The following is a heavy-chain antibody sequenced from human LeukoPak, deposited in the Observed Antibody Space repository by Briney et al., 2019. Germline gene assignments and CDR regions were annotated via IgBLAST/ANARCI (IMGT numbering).Heavy chain of an antibody. CDR1: GYTFDTSS. CDR3: TRVRNSNNWWGAFDI. Sequence: ASVNVSCRAFGYTFDTSSISWVRQAPGQRLEWMGWISPNNGNTHYAQGVQGRVTMTTDTSRSTAYMELRSLRSDDTAVYYCTRVRNSNNWWGAFDIWGQGTMITVSS. D-gene: IGHD1-1*01. J-gene: IGHJ3*02. CDR2: ISPNNGNT. V-gene: IGHV1-18*01.